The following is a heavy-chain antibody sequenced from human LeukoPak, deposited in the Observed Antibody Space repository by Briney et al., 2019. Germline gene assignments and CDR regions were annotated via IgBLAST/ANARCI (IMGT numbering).Heavy chain of an antibody. V-gene: IGHV4-34*01. CDR2: INHSGST. CDR3: ARVRDPY. CDR1: GGSFSGYY. J-gene: IGHJ4*02. D-gene: IGHD5-24*01. Sequence: KSSETLSLTCAVYGGSFSGYYWTWIRQPPGRGLEWIGEINHSGSTNYNPSLKSRVTISVDTSKSQFSLKLNSVTAADTAMYYCARVRDPYWGQGTLVTVSS.